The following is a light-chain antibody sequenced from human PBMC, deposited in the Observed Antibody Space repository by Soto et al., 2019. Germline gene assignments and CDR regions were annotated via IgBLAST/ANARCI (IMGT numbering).Light chain of an antibody. J-gene: IGKJ1*01. CDR2: GAS. V-gene: IGKV3-15*01. CDR3: QQYNNWPPWT. Sequence: EIVMTQSPATLSVSPGERATLSCRASQSVSSNLAWYQQNPGQAPRLLIYGASTRATGIPARFSGSGSGTEFTLTFSSLQSEDFAVYYCQQYNNWPPWTFGQGTKVEIK. CDR1: QSVSSN.